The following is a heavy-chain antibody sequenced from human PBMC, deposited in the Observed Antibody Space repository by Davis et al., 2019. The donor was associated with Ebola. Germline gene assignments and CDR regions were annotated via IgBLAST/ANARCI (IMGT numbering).Heavy chain of an antibody. CDR2: ISSSSNTI. J-gene: IGHJ6*02. D-gene: IGHD2-8*01. Sequence: GSLRPSCAASGFTFSSYSMNWVRQAPGKGLEWVSYISSSSNTIYYADSVKGRFTIPRDNAKNSLYLQMNSLRAEDTAVYYCARGPPRGLMVYAGDYGMDVWGQGTTVTVSS. CDR3: ARGPPRGLMVYAGDYGMDV. CDR1: GFTFSSYS. V-gene: IGHV3-48*04.